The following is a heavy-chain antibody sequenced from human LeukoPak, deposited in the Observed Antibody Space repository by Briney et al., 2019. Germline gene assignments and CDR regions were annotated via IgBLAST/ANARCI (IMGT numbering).Heavy chain of an antibody. CDR1: GDPGSSANYY. D-gene: IGHD6-13*01. V-gene: IGHV4-39*07. J-gene: IGHJ5*02. CDR2: ISYTGCP. CDR3: ARVIGCSTWFSWFDH. Sequence: SETLSLTCTVSGDPGSSANYYWGWIRQSPGKGLEWIGSISYTGCPYYNPSLKSRFIISIDKPNHQFSLKVTSVTAADTAVYYCARVIGCSTWFSWFDHWGQGTLVTVSS.